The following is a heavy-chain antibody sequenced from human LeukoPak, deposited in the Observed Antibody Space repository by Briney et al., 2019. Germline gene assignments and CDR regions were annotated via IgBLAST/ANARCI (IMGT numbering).Heavy chain of an antibody. V-gene: IGHV3-74*01. J-gene: IGHJ6*02. CDR2: INSDGSST. D-gene: IGHD2-2*01. Sequence: GGFLRLSCAASGFTFSSYWMHWVRQAPGKGLVWVSRINSDGSSTSYADSVKGRFTISRDNAKNSLYLQMNSLRAEDTAVYYCARVGTKYCSSTSCYLKGNYYYYYGMDVWGQGTTVTVSS. CDR3: ARVGTKYCSSTSCYLKGNYYYYYGMDV. CDR1: GFTFSSYW.